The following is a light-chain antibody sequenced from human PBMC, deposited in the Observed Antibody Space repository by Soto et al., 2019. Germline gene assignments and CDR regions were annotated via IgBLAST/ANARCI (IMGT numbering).Light chain of an antibody. Sequence: QSALTQPASVSGSPGQSITISFTGTSSDVGSYNLVSWYQQHPGKAPKLMIYEVSKRPSGVSNRFSGSKSGNTASLTISGLQAEDEADYYCCSYAGSSTFGPYVFGTGTKLTVL. CDR3: CSYAGSSTFGPYV. J-gene: IGLJ1*01. V-gene: IGLV2-23*02. CDR2: EVS. CDR1: SSDVGSYNL.